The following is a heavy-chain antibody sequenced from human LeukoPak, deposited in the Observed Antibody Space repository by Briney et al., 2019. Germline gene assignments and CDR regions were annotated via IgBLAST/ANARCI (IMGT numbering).Heavy chain of an antibody. V-gene: IGHV1-18*01. CDR1: GYTFNNYG. J-gene: IGHJ5*02. CDR3: AKDWHILTGRNCFDP. Sequence: ASVRVSCKASGYTFNNYGISWVRQAPGQGLEWMGWVTSYNGDTNYAQKFQGRVTMSTDTSTNTAYMELGSLRFDDTAIYYCAKDWHILTGRNCFDPWGQGTLVTVSS. D-gene: IGHD3-9*01. CDR2: VTSYNGDT.